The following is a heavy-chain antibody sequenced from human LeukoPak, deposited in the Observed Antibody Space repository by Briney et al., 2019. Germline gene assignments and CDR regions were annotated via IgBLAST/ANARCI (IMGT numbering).Heavy chain of an antibody. Sequence: SETLSLTCTVSGDSISSRSYYWGWIRQPPGKGLEWIGSIYYSGSTYYNPSLKSRVTISVDTSKNQFSLKLSSVTAADTAVYYCARDRGTWNDDGFDYWGQGTLVTVSS. V-gene: IGHV4-39*07. CDR1: GDSISSRSYY. J-gene: IGHJ4*02. D-gene: IGHD1-1*01. CDR2: IYYSGST. CDR3: ARDRGTWNDDGFDY.